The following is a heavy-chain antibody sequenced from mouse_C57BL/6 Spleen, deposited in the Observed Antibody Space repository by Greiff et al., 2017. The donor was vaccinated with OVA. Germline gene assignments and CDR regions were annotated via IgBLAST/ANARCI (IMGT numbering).Heavy chain of an antibody. V-gene: IGHV1-26*01. CDR2: INPNNGGT. CDR1: GYTFTDYY. CDR3: ARSGYYDYDGGFAY. D-gene: IGHD2-4*01. Sequence: EVQLQQSGPELVKPGASVKISCKASGYTFTDYYMNWVKQSHGKSLEWIGDINPNNGGTSYNQKFKGKATLTVDKSSSTAYMELRSLTSEDSAVYYGARSGYYDYDGGFAYWGQGTLVTVSA. J-gene: IGHJ3*01.